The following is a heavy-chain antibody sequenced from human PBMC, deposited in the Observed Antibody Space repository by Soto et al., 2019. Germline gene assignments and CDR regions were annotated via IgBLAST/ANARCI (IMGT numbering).Heavy chain of an antibody. D-gene: IGHD3-22*01. V-gene: IGHV3-30*18. J-gene: IGHJ3*02. CDR1: GFTFSSYG. CDR2: ISYDGSNK. Sequence: QVQLVESGGGVVQPGRSLRLSCAASGFTFSSYGMHWVRQAPGKGLEWVAVISYDGSNKYYADSVKGRFTISRDNAKNTLYLQMNSLRAEDTAVYYCAKDRGYYYDVLPAAFDIWGQGTMVTVSS. CDR3: AKDRGYYYDVLPAAFDI.